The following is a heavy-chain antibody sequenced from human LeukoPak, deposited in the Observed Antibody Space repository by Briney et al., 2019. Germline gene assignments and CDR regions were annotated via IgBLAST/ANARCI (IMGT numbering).Heavy chain of an antibody. Sequence: ASVKVSCKASGYTFTKYAIHWVRQAPGQRLEWMGWIDGGNGNIKFSQKFQGRVTFTRDTSASTAYMELNSLRSEDTAVYYCAGDYHASGGYSRWGQGTLVTVSS. CDR2: IDGGNGNI. D-gene: IGHD3-10*01. J-gene: IGHJ4*02. V-gene: IGHV1-3*01. CDR3: AGDYHASGGYSR. CDR1: GYTFTKYA.